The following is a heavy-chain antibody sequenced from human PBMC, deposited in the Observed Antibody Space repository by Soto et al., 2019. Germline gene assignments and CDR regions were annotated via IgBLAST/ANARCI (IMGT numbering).Heavy chain of an antibody. V-gene: IGHV3-23*01. CDR2: ISGSGGST. Sequence: GGSLRLSCAASGFTFSSYAMSWVRQAPGKGLEWVSAISGSGGSTYYADSVKGRFTISRDNSKNTLYLQMNSLRAEDTAVYYCAKDSPSVGFGELLIFDYWGQGTLVTVSS. CDR3: AKDSPSVGFGELLIFDY. J-gene: IGHJ4*02. CDR1: GFTFSSYA. D-gene: IGHD3-10*01.